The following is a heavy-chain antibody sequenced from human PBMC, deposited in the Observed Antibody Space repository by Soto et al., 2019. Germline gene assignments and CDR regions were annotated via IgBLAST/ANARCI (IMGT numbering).Heavy chain of an antibody. J-gene: IGHJ3*02. Sequence: ASVKVSCKASGYTFTGYYMHWVRQAPGQGLEWMGWINPNSGGTNYAQKFQGWVTMTRDTSISTAYMELSRLRSDDTAVYYCARERNFISVAHSDAFDIWGQGSMVTVSS. CDR1: GYTFTGYY. CDR2: INPNSGGT. V-gene: IGHV1-2*04. D-gene: IGHD6-19*01. CDR3: ARERNFISVAHSDAFDI.